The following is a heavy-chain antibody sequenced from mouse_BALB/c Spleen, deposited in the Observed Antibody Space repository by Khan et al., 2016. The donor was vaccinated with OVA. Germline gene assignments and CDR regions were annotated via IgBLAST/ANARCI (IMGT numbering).Heavy chain of an antibody. CDR3: ARNSCMNDATN. D-gene: IGHD2-1*01. V-gene: IGHV2-4-1*01. CDR1: GFSLTTSG. J-gene: IGHJ3*01. Sequence: QVQLKESGPGLVQPSPSLSITCTVSGFSLTTSGVHWVRQSPGQGLEWLGLIWSGGNTDYNAALISSLSIIKDNTTSQVSFKLNSLQAYDTAIYYCARNSCMNDATNWGQGTMVTVSA. CDR2: IWSGGNT.